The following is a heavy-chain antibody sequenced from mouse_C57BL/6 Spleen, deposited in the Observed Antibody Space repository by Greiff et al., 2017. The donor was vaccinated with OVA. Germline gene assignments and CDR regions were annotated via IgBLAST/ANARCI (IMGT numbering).Heavy chain of an antibody. Sequence: QVQLQQSGAELVKPGASVKLSCKASGYTFTSYWMHWVKQRPGQGLEWIGMIHPNSGSTNYNEKFKSKATLTVDKSSSTAYMQLSSLTSEDSAVYYCARESLTTVVEAMDYWGQGTSVTVSS. J-gene: IGHJ4*01. D-gene: IGHD1-1*01. CDR2: IHPNSGST. CDR1: GYTFTSYW. CDR3: ARESLTTVVEAMDY. V-gene: IGHV1-64*01.